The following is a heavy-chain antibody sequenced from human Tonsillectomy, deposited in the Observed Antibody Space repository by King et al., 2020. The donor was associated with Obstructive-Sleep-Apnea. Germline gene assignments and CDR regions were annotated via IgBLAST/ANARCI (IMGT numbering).Heavy chain of an antibody. J-gene: IGHJ3*02. V-gene: IGHV3-66*01. Sequence: QLVESGGGLVQPGGSLRLSCAASGFTVSSNYMSWVRQAPGKGLEWVSVIYSGGSTYYADSVKGRFTISRDNSKNTLYLQMNSLRAEDTAVYYCARDHSYSSSWNAFDIWGLGTMVTVSS. CDR2: IYSGGST. CDR3: ARDHSYSSSWNAFDI. CDR1: GFTVSSNY. D-gene: IGHD6-13*01.